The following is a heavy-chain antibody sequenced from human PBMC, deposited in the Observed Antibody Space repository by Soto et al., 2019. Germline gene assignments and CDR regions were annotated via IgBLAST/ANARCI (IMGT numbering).Heavy chain of an antibody. D-gene: IGHD6-13*01. Sequence: QVQLQQWGAGLLKPSETLSLTCAVYGGSFSGYYWSWIRQPPGKGLEWIGEINHSGSTNYNPSLKSRFTISVDTYKNQFSLKLSSVTAADTAVYYCARSGKRGRYSRRWYTARGWFDPWGQGTLVTVSS. CDR3: ARSGKRGRYSRRWYTARGWFDP. J-gene: IGHJ5*02. CDR1: GGSFSGYY. V-gene: IGHV4-34*01. CDR2: INHSGST.